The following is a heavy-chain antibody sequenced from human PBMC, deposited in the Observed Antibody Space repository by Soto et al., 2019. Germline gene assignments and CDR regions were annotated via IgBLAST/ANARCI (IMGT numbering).Heavy chain of an antibody. V-gene: IGHV4-34*01. CDR1: GGSFSGYY. CDR3: AGWGVMRRFDP. CDR2: INHSGST. Sequence: QVQLQQWGAGLLKPSETLSLTCAVYGGSFSGYYWSWIRQPPGKGLEWIGEINHSGSTNYNPSLKSRVTISVDTSKNQFSLKLSSVTAADTAVYYCAGWGVMRRFDPWGQGTLVTVSS. D-gene: IGHD3-16*01. J-gene: IGHJ5*02.